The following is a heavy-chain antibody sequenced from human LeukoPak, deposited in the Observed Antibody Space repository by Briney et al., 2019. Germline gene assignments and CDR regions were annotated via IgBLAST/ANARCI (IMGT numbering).Heavy chain of an antibody. CDR3: TRDYWNYFDY. J-gene: IGHJ4*01. Sequence: GGSLRLSCAVSGLSFSYSWMSWVRQAPGKGLEWVATINPDGRNEYYPDSMRGRFTISRDNAKSSLYLQLDSLRAEDTAVYYCTRDYWNYFDYWGQGTLVTVSS. CDR2: INPDGRNE. CDR1: GLSFSYSW. V-gene: IGHV3-7*01. D-gene: IGHD1-1*01.